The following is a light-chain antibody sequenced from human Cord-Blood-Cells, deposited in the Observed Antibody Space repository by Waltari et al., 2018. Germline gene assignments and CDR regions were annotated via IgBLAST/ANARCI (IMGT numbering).Light chain of an antibody. Sequence: DIQMTQSPSTLSASVGDRVTITCRASQSISSWLAWYQQKPGKAPKLLIYKASSLESGVPSRFSGSGSGTEFTLTISSLQPDDFVTYYCQQYNSYSGFGQGTKLEIK. J-gene: IGKJ2*03. CDR3: QQYNSYSG. CDR1: QSISSW. V-gene: IGKV1-5*03. CDR2: KAS.